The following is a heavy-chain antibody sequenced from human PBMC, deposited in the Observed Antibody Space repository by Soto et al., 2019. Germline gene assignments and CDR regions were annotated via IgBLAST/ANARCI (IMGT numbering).Heavy chain of an antibody. D-gene: IGHD3-10*01. CDR2: INNGGST. J-gene: IGHJ4*02. CDR3: ARGVVRRVIIQYTSFFDY. V-gene: IGHV4-34*01. CDR1: GESFNGYY. Sequence: QVQLQQWGAGLLKPSETLSLTCAVYGESFNGYYWSWIRQPPGRGLECIGEINNGGSTNYNPSLKSRVTMSVDTSKNQFSLKLSSVTAADTAVYFCARGVVRRVIIQYTSFFDYWGQGTLVSASS.